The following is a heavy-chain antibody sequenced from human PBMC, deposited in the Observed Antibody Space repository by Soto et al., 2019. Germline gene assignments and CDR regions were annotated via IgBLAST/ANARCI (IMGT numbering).Heavy chain of an antibody. CDR3: AHVRGVLGFGYYYGMDV. V-gene: IGHV2-5*02. CDR2: IYWDDDK. D-gene: IGHD3-10*01. Sequence: QITLKESGPTLVKPTQTLTLTCTFSGFSLSTSGVGVGWVRQPPGKALEWLALIYWDDDKRYSPSLKSRLTITKXXSXNXXVLTMTNMDPVDTATYYCAHVRGVLGFGYYYGMDVWGQGTTVTVSS. CDR1: GFSLSTSGVG. J-gene: IGHJ6*02.